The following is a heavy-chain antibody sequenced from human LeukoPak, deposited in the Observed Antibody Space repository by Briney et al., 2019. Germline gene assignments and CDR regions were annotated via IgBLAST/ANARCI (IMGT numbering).Heavy chain of an antibody. V-gene: IGHV1-69*13. J-gene: IGHJ4*02. CDR1: GGTFSSYA. D-gene: IGHD3-3*01. CDR3: ARAPHGWNDFWSGPFDY. Sequence: GASVKVSCKASGGTFSSYAISWVRQAPGQGLEWMGGIIPIFGTANYAQKFQGRVTITADESTSTAYMELSSLRSEDTAVYYCARAPHGWNDFWSGPFDYWGQGTLVTVSS. CDR2: IIPIFGTA.